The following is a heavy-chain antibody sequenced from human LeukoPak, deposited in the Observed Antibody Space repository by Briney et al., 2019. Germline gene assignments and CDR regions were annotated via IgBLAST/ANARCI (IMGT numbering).Heavy chain of an antibody. CDR2: INPNSGGT. Sequence: ASVQVSCKASGYTFTGYYMHWVRQAPGQGLEWMGWINPNSGGTNYAQKFQGRVTMTRDTSISTAYMELSRLRSDDTAVYYCASLAVLRYFDWLPEANYWGQGTLVTVSS. V-gene: IGHV1-2*02. D-gene: IGHD3-9*01. CDR1: GYTFTGYY. CDR3: ASLAVLRYFDWLPEANY. J-gene: IGHJ4*02.